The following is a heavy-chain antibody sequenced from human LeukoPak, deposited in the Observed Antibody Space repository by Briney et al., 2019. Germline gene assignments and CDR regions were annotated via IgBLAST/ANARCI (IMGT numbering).Heavy chain of an antibody. CDR2: FDPEDGET. CDR3: ATKVAGPPDWFDP. J-gene: IGHJ5*02. V-gene: IGHV1-24*01. CDR1: GYTLTELS. D-gene: IGHD6-19*01. Sequence: GASVTVSCTVSGYTLTELSMHWVRQAPGKGLEWMGGFDPEDGETIYAQKFQGRVTMTEDTSTDTAYMELSSLRSEDTAVYYCATKVAGPPDWFDPWGQGTLVTVSS.